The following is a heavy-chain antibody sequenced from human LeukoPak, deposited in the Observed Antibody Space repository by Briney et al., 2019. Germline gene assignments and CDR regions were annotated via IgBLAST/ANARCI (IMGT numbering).Heavy chain of an antibody. J-gene: IGHJ5*02. CDR1: GFSFSNHW. CDR3: TRNVYQSAFGYDL. Sequence: GGSLGLSCAASGFSFSNHWMAWVRQAPGEGLEWVANINEDGSGRYYVDSVKGRFTISRDNAETSVYLQMNSLRGEDTAVYYCTRNVYQSAFGYDLWGQGILVTVSS. V-gene: IGHV3-7*01. CDR2: INEDGSGR. D-gene: IGHD5-12*01.